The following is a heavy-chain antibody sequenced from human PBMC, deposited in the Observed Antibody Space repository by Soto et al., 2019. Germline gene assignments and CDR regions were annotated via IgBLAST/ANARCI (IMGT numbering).Heavy chain of an antibody. Sequence: ASVKVSCKASGHTFTSYGISWVRQAPGQGLEWMGWISAYNGNTNYAQKLQGRVTMTTDTSTSTAYMELRSLRSDDTAVYYCARRSSSSSSYYYYGMDVWGQGTTVTVSS. J-gene: IGHJ6*02. CDR1: GHTFTSYG. CDR2: ISAYNGNT. D-gene: IGHD6-6*01. CDR3: ARRSSSSSSYYYYGMDV. V-gene: IGHV1-18*01.